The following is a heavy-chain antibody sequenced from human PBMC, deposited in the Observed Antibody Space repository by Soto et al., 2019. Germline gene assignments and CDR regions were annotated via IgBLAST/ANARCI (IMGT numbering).Heavy chain of an antibody. V-gene: IGHV1-18*01. CDR3: AREGVAVTTGISGY. Sequence: QVQLVQSGGEVKKPGASVKVSCKASGYTFTSYSISWVRQAPGQGLEWMGWINVYNGNTKYAQKFQGRVTMTTDTSMSTVYMELRSLSSDDTAVYYCAREGVAVTTGISGYWGQGTLVTVSS. CDR1: GYTFTSYS. CDR2: INVYNGNT. D-gene: IGHD4-4*01. J-gene: IGHJ4*02.